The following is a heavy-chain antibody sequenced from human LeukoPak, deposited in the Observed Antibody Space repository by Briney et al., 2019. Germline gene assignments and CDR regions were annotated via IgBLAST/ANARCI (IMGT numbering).Heavy chain of an antibody. CDR3: ASYAAGVPDY. Sequence: GGSRSLSCPASGFTFSSNYMSGVRQAPGKGLEWVSVIYSGGSTYYADSVKGRFTISRDNSKNTLYLQMNSLRAEDTAVYYCASYAAGVPDYWGQGTLVTVSS. D-gene: IGHD6-13*01. V-gene: IGHV3-66*01. CDR1: GFTFSSNY. CDR2: IYSGGST. J-gene: IGHJ4*02.